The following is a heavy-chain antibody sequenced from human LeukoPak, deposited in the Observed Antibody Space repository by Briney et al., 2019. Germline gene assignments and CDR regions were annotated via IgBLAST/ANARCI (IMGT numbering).Heavy chain of an antibody. Sequence: GGSLRLSCAASGFTFSSYGMHWVRQAPGKGLEWVAFIRYDGSNKYYADSVKGRFTISRDNSKNTLYLQMNSLRAEDTAVYYCAKHPGVGSWPIDYYYYYYMDVWGKGTTVTISS. CDR1: GFTFSSYG. J-gene: IGHJ6*03. D-gene: IGHD6-13*01. V-gene: IGHV3-30*02. CDR2: IRYDGSNK. CDR3: AKHPGVGSWPIDYYYYYYMDV.